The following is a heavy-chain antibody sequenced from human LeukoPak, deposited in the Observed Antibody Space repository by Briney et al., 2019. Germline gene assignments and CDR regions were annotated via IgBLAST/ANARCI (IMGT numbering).Heavy chain of an antibody. CDR3: ARERSGYYFDY. CDR1: GFTVSSDY. J-gene: IGHJ4*02. V-gene: IGHV3-53*01. Sequence: GGSLRLSCAASGFTVSSDYMSWVRQAPGKGLEWVSVIYIGGSTYYADSVKGRFTISGDNSKNTLYLQMNSLRAEDTAVYYCARERSGYYFDYWGQGTLVTVSS. CDR2: IYIGGST. D-gene: IGHD3-10*01.